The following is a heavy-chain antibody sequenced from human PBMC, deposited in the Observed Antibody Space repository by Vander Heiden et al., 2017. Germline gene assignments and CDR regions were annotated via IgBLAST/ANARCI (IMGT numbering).Heavy chain of an antibody. Sequence: EVQLVESWRGLVQPGGSLRLSCAASGFTFSSYWMHWVRQAPGKGLVWVSRIKSEGSSTSYADSVKGRFTISRDNAKNKLYLQMNRLRAEDTAVYYCARVVGAVAGTEEDYWGQGTLVTVSS. CDR2: IKSEGSST. CDR3: ARVVGAVAGTEEDY. CDR1: GFTFSSYW. V-gene: IGHV3-74*01. J-gene: IGHJ4*02. D-gene: IGHD6-19*01.